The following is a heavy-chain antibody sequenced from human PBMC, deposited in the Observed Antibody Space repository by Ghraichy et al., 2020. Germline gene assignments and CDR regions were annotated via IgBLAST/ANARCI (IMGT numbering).Heavy chain of an antibody. CDR2: ISGGGETI. Sequence: LSLTCAASGFTFNPYGMNWVRQAPGKGLEWVSGISGGGETIYYADSVKGRFTISRDNFKNTVYLQINNLRVEDMAVYYCAKGSGFSTGWWVDYFEYWGQGTLVTVSS. D-gene: IGHD6-19*01. CDR1: GFTFNPYG. CDR3: AKGSGFSTGWWVDYFEY. V-gene: IGHV3-23*01. J-gene: IGHJ4*02.